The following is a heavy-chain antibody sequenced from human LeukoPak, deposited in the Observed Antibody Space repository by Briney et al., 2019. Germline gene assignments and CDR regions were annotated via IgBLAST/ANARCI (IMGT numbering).Heavy chain of an antibody. J-gene: IGHJ4*02. CDR1: GFTFSSYG. V-gene: IGHV3-48*03. CDR2: ISSSDSTI. Sequence: ETGGSLRLSCAASGFTFSSYGMSWVRQAPGKGLEWVSYISSSDSTIYYADSVKGRFTISRDNAKNSLYLQMNSLRAEDTAVYYCARDYGGSSPFDYWGQGTLVTVSS. D-gene: IGHD4-23*01. CDR3: ARDYGGSSPFDY.